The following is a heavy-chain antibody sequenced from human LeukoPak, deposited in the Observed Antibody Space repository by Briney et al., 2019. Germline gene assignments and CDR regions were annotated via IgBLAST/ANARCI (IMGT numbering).Heavy chain of an antibody. V-gene: IGHV3-23*01. CDR3: AKGIAIFGVVIPFDY. CDR2: ISGSGGST. CDR1: GFTFSSYA. D-gene: IGHD3-3*01. Sequence: VGSLRLSCAASGFTFSSYAMSWVRQAPGKGLEWVSAISGSGGSTYYADSVKGRFTISRDNSKNTLYLQMNSLRAEDTAVYYCAKGIAIFGVVIPFDYWGQGTLVTVSS. J-gene: IGHJ4*02.